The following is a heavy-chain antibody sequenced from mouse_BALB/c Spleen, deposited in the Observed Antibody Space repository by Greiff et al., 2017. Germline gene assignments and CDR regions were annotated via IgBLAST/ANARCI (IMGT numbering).Heavy chain of an antibody. CDR3: AREEGNGYYYAMDY. Sequence: EVQLVESGGDLVKPGGSLKLSCAASGFTFSSYGMSWVRQTPDKRLEWVATISSGGSYTYYPDSVKGRFTISRDNAKNTLYLQMSSLKSEDTAMYYCAREEGNGYYYAMDYWGQGTSVTVSS. CDR1: GFTFSSYG. D-gene: IGHD2-1*01. V-gene: IGHV5-6*01. J-gene: IGHJ4*01. CDR2: ISSGGSYT.